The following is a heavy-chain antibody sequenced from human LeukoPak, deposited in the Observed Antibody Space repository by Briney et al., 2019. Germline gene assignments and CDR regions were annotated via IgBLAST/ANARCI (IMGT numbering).Heavy chain of an antibody. CDR1: DASFSSSGYY. V-gene: IGHV4-39*01. CDR3: ARQYYDIFTGYQYHFDY. D-gene: IGHD3-9*01. J-gene: IGHJ4*02. CDR2: IYDSGTT. Sequence: PSETLSLTCTVSDASFSSSGYYWGWIRQPPGKGLEWIGSIYDSGTTYYNPSLRSRVTITVDTSKNQFSLKLSSVTAADTAVYYYARQYYDIFTGYQYHFDYWGQGTLVTVSS.